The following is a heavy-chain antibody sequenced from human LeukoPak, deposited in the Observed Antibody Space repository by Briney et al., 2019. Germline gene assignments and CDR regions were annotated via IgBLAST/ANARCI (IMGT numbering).Heavy chain of an antibody. D-gene: IGHD3-16*01. CDR1: GFTFREYE. CDR3: AREGRESSADAFDI. Sequence: GGSLRLSCAASGFTFREYEMHWVRQVAGKSLEWVSAVGVAGDTFYSGSVKGRFTISRENAENSLFLQMNSLRAGDTAVYYCAREGRESSADAFDIWGQGTVVTVSS. J-gene: IGHJ3*02. V-gene: IGHV3-13*01. CDR2: VGVAGDT.